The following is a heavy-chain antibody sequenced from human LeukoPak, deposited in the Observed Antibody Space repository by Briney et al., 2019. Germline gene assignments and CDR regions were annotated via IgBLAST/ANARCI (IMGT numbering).Heavy chain of an antibody. CDR3: AKVHPYYGDYVLSSY. J-gene: IGHJ4*02. V-gene: IGHV3-30*02. CDR1: GFTFSSYG. Sequence: PGGSLRLSCAASGFTFSSYGMHWVRQAPGKGLEWVAFIRYDGSNKYYADSVKGRFTISRDNSKNTLYLQMNSLRAEDTAVYYCAKVHPYYGDYVLSSYWGQGTLVTVSS. CDR2: IRYDGSNK. D-gene: IGHD4-17*01.